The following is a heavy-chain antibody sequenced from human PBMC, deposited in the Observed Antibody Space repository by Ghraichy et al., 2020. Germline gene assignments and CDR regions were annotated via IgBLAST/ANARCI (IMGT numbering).Heavy chain of an antibody. V-gene: IGHV6-1*01. CDR3: ARDGKGVDVHYFDS. D-gene: IGHD3-10*02. CDR2: TYYRSKWYN. Sequence: SETLSLTCAISGDSVSNNNAAWNWLRQSPSRGLEWLGRTYYRSKWYNDYAVSVRSRITINPDTSKNQFSLQLNSVTPEDTSVYYCARDGKGVDVHYFDSWGQGTLVTVSS. CDR1: GDSVSNNNAA. J-gene: IGHJ4*02.